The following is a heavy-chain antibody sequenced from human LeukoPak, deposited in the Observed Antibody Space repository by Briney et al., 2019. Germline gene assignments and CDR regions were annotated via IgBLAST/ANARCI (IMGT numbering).Heavy chain of an antibody. D-gene: IGHD1-14*01. CDR3: ARDPGTSRGSMYGMDV. CDR1: GYTFTVYY. CDR2: INPKTGGT. J-gene: IGHJ6*02. V-gene: IGHV1-2*04. Sequence: GASVKVSCKASGYTFTVYYLHWVRQAPGQGLEWVGWINPKTGGTNYAQKFQGWVTMTRDTSISTAYMELSRLRSDDTAVYYCARDPGTSRGSMYGMDVWGQGTTVTVSS.